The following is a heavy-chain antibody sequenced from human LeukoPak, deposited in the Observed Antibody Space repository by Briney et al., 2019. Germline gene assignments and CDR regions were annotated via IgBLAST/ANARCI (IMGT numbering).Heavy chain of an antibody. CDR2: INAGNGNT. CDR3: ARGRWYQLLAGLLVNWFDP. D-gene: IGHD2-2*01. J-gene: IGHJ5*02. V-gene: IGHV1-3*01. CDR1: GYTFTSYA. Sequence: ASVKVSCKASGYTFTSYAMHWVRQAPGQRLEWMGWINAGNGNTKYSQKFQGRVTITRNTSISTAYMELSSLRSEDTAVYYCARGRWYQLLAGLLVNWFDPWGQGTLVTVSS.